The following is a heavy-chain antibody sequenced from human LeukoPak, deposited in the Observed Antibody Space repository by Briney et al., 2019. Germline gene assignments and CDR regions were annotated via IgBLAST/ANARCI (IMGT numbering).Heavy chain of an antibody. J-gene: IGHJ4*02. D-gene: IGHD3-3*01. CDR1: GYTFTSYD. V-gene: IGHV1-8*03. CDR3: ARAPHRFLEWLHLDY. Sequence: GASVKVSCKASGYTFTSYDINWVRQATGQGPEWMGWMNPNSGNTGYAQKFQGRVTITRNTSISTAYMELSSLRSEDTAVYYCARAPHRFLEWLHLDYWGQGTLVTVSS. CDR2: MNPNSGNT.